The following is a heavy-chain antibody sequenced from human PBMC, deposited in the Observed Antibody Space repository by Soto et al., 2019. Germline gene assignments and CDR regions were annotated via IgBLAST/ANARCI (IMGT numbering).Heavy chain of an antibody. J-gene: IGHJ4*02. CDR1: GGTFNRNT. D-gene: IGHD3-22*01. V-gene: IGHV1-69*13. Sequence: ASVKVSCKASGGTFNRNTISWVRQAPGQGLEWMGGIIPIFGTANYAQKFQGRVTITADESTNTAYMELSGLRSEDTAVYYCARQFDYDSSGYYYAYWGQGTLVTVSS. CDR2: IIPIFGTA. CDR3: ARQFDYDSSGYYYAY.